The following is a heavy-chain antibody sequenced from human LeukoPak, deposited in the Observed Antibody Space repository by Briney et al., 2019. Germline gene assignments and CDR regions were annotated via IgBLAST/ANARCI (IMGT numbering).Heavy chain of an antibody. CDR2: ISYDGSNK. V-gene: IGHV3-30-3*01. Sequence: GGSLRLSCAASGFTFSSYAMHWVRQAPGKGLEWVAVISYDGSNKYYADSVKGRFTISRDNSKNTLYLQMNSLRAEDTAVYYCARVEEGSPYYYYGMDVWGQGTTVTVSS. CDR1: GFTFSSYA. CDR3: ARVEEGSPYYYYGMDV. J-gene: IGHJ6*01. D-gene: IGHD2-15*01.